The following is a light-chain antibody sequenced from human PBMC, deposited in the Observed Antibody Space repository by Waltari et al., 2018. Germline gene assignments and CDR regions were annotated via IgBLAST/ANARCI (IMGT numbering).Light chain of an antibody. CDR1: ERTSSW. CDR2: KAS. J-gene: IGKJ4*01. Sequence: DIQMTQSPSTMSAPVGARVTITCRASERTSSWLAWYQQKPGKAPKFLICKASTLESGVPSRFSGSESGTEFTLAISGLQPDDFATYYCQQYDRSPLTFGGGTKVEMK. V-gene: IGKV1-5*03. CDR3: QQYDRSPLT.